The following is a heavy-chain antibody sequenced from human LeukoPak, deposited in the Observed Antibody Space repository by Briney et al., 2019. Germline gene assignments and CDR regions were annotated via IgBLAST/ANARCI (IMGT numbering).Heavy chain of an antibody. CDR1: GFTFSSYA. V-gene: IGHV3-23*01. CDR3: ARGMQGLRLSYYYYMDV. D-gene: IGHD4-17*01. CDR2: ISGSGDNT. J-gene: IGHJ6*03. Sequence: GGSLRLSCAASGFTFSSYAMNWVRQAPGKGLEWISSISGSGDNTYYADSVKGRFTISRDNAKNSLYLQMNSLRAEDTAVYYCARGMQGLRLSYYYYMDVWGKGTTVTISS.